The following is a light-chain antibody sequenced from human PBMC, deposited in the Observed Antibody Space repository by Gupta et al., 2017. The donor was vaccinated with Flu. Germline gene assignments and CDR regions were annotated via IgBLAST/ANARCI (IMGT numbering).Light chain of an antibody. CDR2: AAS. Sequence: GARGTITCRASQSISSYLNWYQQKPGKAPKLLIYAASSVQSGVPSRFSGSGSGTDFTLTISSLQPEDFATYYCQQSYSTPRTVGQGTKLEIK. J-gene: IGKJ2*01. CDR1: QSISSY. CDR3: QQSYSTPRT. V-gene: IGKV1-39*01.